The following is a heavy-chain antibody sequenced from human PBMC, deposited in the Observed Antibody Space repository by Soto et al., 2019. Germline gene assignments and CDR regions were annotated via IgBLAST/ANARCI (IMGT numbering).Heavy chain of an antibody. D-gene: IGHD6-13*01. Sequence: GSLRLSCAASGFTFSSYGMHWVRQALGKGLEWVAVIWYDGSNKYYADSVKGRFTISRDNSKNTLYLQMNSLRAEDTAVYYCARDPAVVGTFDYWGQGTLVTVSS. J-gene: IGHJ4*02. CDR1: GFTFSSYG. CDR3: ARDPAVVGTFDY. V-gene: IGHV3-33*01. CDR2: IWYDGSNK.